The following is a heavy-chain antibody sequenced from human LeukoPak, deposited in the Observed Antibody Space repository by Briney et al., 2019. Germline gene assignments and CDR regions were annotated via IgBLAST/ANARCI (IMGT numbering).Heavy chain of an antibody. D-gene: IGHD3-3*01. CDR3: ARGSGYDFWSGYSHFDY. CDR1: GGSISSGDYY. J-gene: IGHJ4*02. Sequence: SETLSLTCTVSGGSISSGDYYWSWIRQPPGKGLEWIGYIYYSGSTYYNPSLKSRVTISVDTSKNQFSLKLSSVTAADTAVYYCARGSGYDFWSGYSHFDYWGQGTLVTVSS. V-gene: IGHV4-30-4*02. CDR2: IYYSGST.